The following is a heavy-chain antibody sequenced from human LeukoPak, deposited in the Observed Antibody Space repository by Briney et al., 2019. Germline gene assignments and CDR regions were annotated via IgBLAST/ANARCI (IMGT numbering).Heavy chain of an antibody. CDR1: GGSISNGGYY. CDR3: ARDQLLTHSFGI. J-gene: IGHJ3*02. Sequence: TSETLSLTCTVSGGSISNGGYYWSWIRQPPGKGLEWIGYIYYNGGTYCNPSLKSRVTISVDTSKNQFSLRLSSVTAADTAVYYCARDQLLTHSFGIWGQGTMVTVSS. D-gene: IGHD3-10*01. V-gene: IGHV4-30-4*01. CDR2: IYYNGGT.